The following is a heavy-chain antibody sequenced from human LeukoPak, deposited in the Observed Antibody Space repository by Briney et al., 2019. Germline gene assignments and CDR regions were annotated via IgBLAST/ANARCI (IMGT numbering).Heavy chain of an antibody. J-gene: IGHJ4*02. CDR3: ARPSIDCSGGSCYPYYFDY. D-gene: IGHD2-15*01. CDR1: GYTFTSYG. CDR2: ISAYNGNT. Sequence: ASVKVSCKASGYTFTSYGISWVRQAPGQGLEWMGWISAYNGNTNYAQKLQGRVTMTTDASTSTAYMELRSLRSDDTAVYYCARPSIDCSGGSCYPYYFDYWGQGTLVTVSS. V-gene: IGHV1-18*01.